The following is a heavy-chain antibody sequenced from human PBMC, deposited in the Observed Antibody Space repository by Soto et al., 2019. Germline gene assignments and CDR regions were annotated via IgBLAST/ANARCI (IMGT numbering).Heavy chain of an antibody. D-gene: IGHD3-3*01. CDR3: ARDIGPYYDFWSGPLDY. CDR2: ISAYNGNT. Sequence: GASVKVSCKASGYTFTSYGISWVRQAPGQGLEWMGWISAYNGNTNYAQKLQGRVTMTTDTSTSTAYMELRSLRSDDTAVYYCARDIGPYYDFWSGPLDYWGQGTLVTVS. CDR1: GYTFTSYG. V-gene: IGHV1-18*01. J-gene: IGHJ4*02.